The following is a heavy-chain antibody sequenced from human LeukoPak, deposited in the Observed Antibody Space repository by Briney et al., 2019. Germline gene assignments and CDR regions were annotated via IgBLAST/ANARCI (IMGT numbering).Heavy chain of an antibody. CDR1: GGSISSSSYY. D-gene: IGHD3/OR15-3a*01. V-gene: IGHV4-39*01. CDR3: ARQTGSGLFILP. Sequence: SETLSLTCTVSGGSISSSSYYWGWIRQPPGKGLEWIGSIYYSGNTYYNASLKSQVSISIDPSKNRFSLKLTSVTAADTAVYYCARQTGSGLFILPGGQGTLVTVSS. J-gene: IGHJ4*02. CDR2: IYYSGNT.